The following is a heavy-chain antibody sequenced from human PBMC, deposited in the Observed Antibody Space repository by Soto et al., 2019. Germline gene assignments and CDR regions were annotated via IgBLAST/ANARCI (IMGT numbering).Heavy chain of an antibody. D-gene: IGHD3-3*01. CDR2: IYYSGST. Sequence: SEALSLTCTVSGGSISSSSYYWGWIRQPPGKGLEWIGSIYYSGSTYYNPSLKSRVTISVDTSKNQFSLKLSSVTAADTAVYYCARPLYDFWSGYNYYYYYGMDVWGQVTIVTVPS. J-gene: IGHJ6*02. V-gene: IGHV4-39*01. CDR1: GGSISSSSYY. CDR3: ARPLYDFWSGYNYYYYYGMDV.